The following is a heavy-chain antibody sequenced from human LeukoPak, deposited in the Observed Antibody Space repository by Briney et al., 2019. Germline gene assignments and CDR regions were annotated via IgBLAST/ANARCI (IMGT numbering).Heavy chain of an antibody. J-gene: IGHJ5*02. CDR1: GFTITGYP. V-gene: IGHV3-23*01. Sequence: GSLTLTCTASGFTITGYPFSWVRQPPGKGLELVSAISGSGGSTYYADSVKGRFTISRDNSKNTLCLQMTSLRADDTAVYYCAKDLSQGSSAAWGQGTLVTVSS. D-gene: IGHD3-16*01. CDR2: ISGSGGST. CDR3: AKDLSQGSSAA.